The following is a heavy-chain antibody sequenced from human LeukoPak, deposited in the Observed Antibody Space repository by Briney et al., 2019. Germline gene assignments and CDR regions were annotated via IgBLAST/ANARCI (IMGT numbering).Heavy chain of an antibody. D-gene: IGHD3-10*01. CDR1: GFTFSSYW. CDR2: IKQDGSEK. J-gene: IGHJ4*02. CDR3: ARADDVLLWFGELYGRGFDY. V-gene: IGHV3-7*01. Sequence: GGSLRLSCAASGFTFSSYWMSWVRQAPGKGLEWVANIKQDGSEKYYVDSVKGRFTISRDNAKNSLYLQMNSLRAEDTAVYYCARADDVLLWFGELYGRGFDYWGQGTLVTVSS.